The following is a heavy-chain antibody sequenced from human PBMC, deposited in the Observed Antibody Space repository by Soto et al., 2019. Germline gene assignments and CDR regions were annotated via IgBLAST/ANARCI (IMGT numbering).Heavy chain of an antibody. CDR1: GVSLSTTVMR. Sequence: SGPTLVNPTQPLTRTFTFSGVSLSTTVMRVRWIRQPPGKALEWLARIDWDDDKFYTTSLKTRLTISKDTSKNQVVLTMTNMDPVDTATYFCARIPGWLQGFDSWGQGTLVTVSS. J-gene: IGHJ4*02. CDR2: IDWDDDK. CDR3: ARIPGWLQGFDS. V-gene: IGHV2-70*04. D-gene: IGHD6-19*01.